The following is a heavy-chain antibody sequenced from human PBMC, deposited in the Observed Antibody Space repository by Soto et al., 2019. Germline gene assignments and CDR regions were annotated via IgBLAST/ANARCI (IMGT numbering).Heavy chain of an antibody. CDR1: GFDFRTYT. J-gene: IGHJ4*02. D-gene: IGHD3-3*01. Sequence: PGGSLRLSCAASGFDFRTYTMNWVRQAPGKGLEWVSSINNIGSYIYYEDSLRGRFTISRDNARNSLYLQMNSLRVEDTAVYYCAKAHDFWSYYFDYWGQGTLVTVSS. CDR3: AKAHDFWSYYFDY. V-gene: IGHV3-21*04. CDR2: INNIGSYI.